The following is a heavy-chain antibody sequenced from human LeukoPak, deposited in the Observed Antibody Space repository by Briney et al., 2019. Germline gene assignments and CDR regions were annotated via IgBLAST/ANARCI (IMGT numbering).Heavy chain of an antibody. CDR1: GDSITSNF. CDR2: IYYSGAT. J-gene: IGHJ4*02. D-gene: IGHD1-1*01. V-gene: IGHV4-59*01. CDR3: ARKEGTH. Sequence: SETLSLTCTVSGDSITSNFWSWVRQSPGKGLEWIGYIYYSGATNYNPSLKGRVTIPIDTSKNQFSLRLNSVTAADTAIYYCARKEGTHWGQGTLVTVSS.